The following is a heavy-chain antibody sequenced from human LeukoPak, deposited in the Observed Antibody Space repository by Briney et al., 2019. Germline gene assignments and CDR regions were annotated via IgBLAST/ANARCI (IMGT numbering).Heavy chain of an antibody. Sequence: SETLPLTCTVSGGSISNNTYYWGWIRQPPGKGLEWIGYIYYTGTTNYNPLFESRATISVDTSKNQFSLKLTSVTAADTAVYFCARGEDFERYYLAYWGQGTLVTVSS. CDR3: ARGEDFERYYLAY. J-gene: IGHJ4*02. D-gene: IGHD3-9*01. V-gene: IGHV4-61*05. CDR2: IYYTGTT. CDR1: GGSISNNTYY.